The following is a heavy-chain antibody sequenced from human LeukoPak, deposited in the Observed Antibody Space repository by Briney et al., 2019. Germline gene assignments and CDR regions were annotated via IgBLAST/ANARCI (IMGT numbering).Heavy chain of an antibody. V-gene: IGHV4-61*02. Sequence: SQTLSLTCTVSGGSISSGSYYWSWIRQPAGKGLEWIGRIYTSGSTNYNPSLKSRVTISVDTSKNQFSLKLSSVTAADTAVYYCARDREYDFWSGYPPGFDPWGQGTLVTVSS. D-gene: IGHD3-3*01. CDR2: IYTSGST. CDR3: ARDREYDFWSGYPPGFDP. J-gene: IGHJ5*02. CDR1: GGSISSGSYY.